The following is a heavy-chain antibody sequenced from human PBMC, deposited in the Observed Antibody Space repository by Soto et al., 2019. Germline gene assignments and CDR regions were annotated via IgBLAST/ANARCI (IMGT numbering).Heavy chain of an antibody. Sequence: ASVKVSCKASGGTFSSYAISWVRQAPGQGLEWMGGIIPIFGTANYAQKFQGRVTITADESTSTAYMELSSLRSEDTAVYYCARDSGQNNWFDPWGQGILVTVSS. D-gene: IGHD3-10*01. V-gene: IGHV1-69*13. CDR1: GGTFSSYA. CDR3: ARDSGQNNWFDP. J-gene: IGHJ5*02. CDR2: IIPIFGTA.